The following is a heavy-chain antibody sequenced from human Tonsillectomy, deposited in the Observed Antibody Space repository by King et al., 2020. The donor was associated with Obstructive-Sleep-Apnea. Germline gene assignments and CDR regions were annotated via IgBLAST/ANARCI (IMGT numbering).Heavy chain of an antibody. V-gene: IGHV4-59*08. Sequence: VQLQESGPGLVKPSETLSLTCTVSGGSIRSYYWTWIRQPPGKGLEWIGYIYYTGSTNYNPSLKSRVTISVDTSKNQFSLKLSSVTAADTAVYHCAGLSRGAAAGFDYWGQGTLVTVSS. CDR2: IYYTGST. CDR1: GGSIRSYY. CDR3: AGLSRGAAAGFDY. D-gene: IGHD6-13*01. J-gene: IGHJ4*02.